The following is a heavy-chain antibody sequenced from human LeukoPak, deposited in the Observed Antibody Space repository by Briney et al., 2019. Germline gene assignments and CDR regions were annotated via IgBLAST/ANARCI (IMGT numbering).Heavy chain of an antibody. J-gene: IGHJ4*02. CDR1: EYTFTSYD. CDR3: ARGSKLRYLESLLPGGAYYFDY. CDR2: MNPSSGNI. D-gene: IGHD3-3*01. Sequence: ASPKVSCKASEYTFTSYDINWGRQAPGPGLEWMGWMNPSSGNIGYAQKFQGRVPITRNISISTAYMELSSPRSEGTALYMYARGSKLRYLESLLPGGAYYFDYWGQGTLVTVSS. V-gene: IGHV1-8*03.